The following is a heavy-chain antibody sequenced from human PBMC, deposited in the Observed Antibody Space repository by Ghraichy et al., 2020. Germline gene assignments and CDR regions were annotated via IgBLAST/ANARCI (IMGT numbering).Heavy chain of an antibody. J-gene: IGHJ6*02. D-gene: IGHD4-23*01. CDR3: ARGSTVVRFYDYDGMDV. V-gene: IGHV3-48*02. CDR2: ITSSSSFK. Sequence: GGSLRLSCVGSGFNFGSYSMNWVRQSPGKRLEWVSYITSSSSFKSYADSVKGRFTISRDNAQNSLSLQMSSLTDEDTAVYYCARGSTVVRFYDYDGMDVWGQGTTVTVSS. CDR1: GFNFGSYS.